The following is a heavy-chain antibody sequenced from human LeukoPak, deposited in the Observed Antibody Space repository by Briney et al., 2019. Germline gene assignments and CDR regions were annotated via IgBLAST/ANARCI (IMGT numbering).Heavy chain of an antibody. CDR3: ARGGWSYYYYMDV. D-gene: IGHD3-3*01. V-gene: IGHV4-34*01. Sequence: SETLSLTCAVYGGSFSGYYWNWIRQPPGKGLEWIGEINHSGRTNYNPSLKSRVTISVDTSKKQFSLKLSSVTAADTAVYYCARGGWSYYYYMDVWGKGTTVTVSS. CDR2: INHSGRT. CDR1: GGSFSGYY. J-gene: IGHJ6*03.